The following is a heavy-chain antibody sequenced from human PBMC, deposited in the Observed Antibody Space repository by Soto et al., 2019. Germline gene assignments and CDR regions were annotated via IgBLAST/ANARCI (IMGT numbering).Heavy chain of an antibody. V-gene: IGHV3-23*01. J-gene: IGHJ4*02. CDR2: ISANGSNS. CDR1: GFIFSNYA. D-gene: IGHD2-15*01. CDR3: ARGGKPCGRPSCNQYFDY. Sequence: GGSLRLSCTTSGFIFSNYAMNWVRQAPGKGLERVSVISANGSNSYHADSVKGRFIISRDYSKTTVYLQMNSLRPEDTAVYAGARGGKPCGRPSCNQYFDYWGQGTPVTVSS.